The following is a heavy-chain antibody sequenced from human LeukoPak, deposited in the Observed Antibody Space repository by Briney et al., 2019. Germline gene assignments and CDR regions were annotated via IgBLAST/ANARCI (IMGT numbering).Heavy chain of an antibody. V-gene: IGHV4-59*08. CDR1: GGSISSYY. Sequence: SETLSLTCTVSGGSISSYYWSWIRQPPGKGLEWIGYIYYSGSTNYNPSLKSRVTISVDTSKNQFSLKLSSVTAADTAVYYCARHAKGGYYDYWGQGTLVTVSS. D-gene: IGHD3-22*01. CDR3: ARHAKGGYYDY. CDR2: IYYSGST. J-gene: IGHJ4*02.